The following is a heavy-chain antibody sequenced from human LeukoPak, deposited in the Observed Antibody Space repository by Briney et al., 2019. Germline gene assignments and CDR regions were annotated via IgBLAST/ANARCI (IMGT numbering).Heavy chain of an antibody. D-gene: IGHD3-9*01. CDR1: GYTFTGSY. V-gene: IGHV1-2*02. CDR2: INPNSGGT. Sequence: GASVKVSCKASGYTFTGSYMHWVRQAPGQGLEWMGWINPNSGGTNYAQKFQGRVTMTRDTSISTAYMELSRLTSDDTAVYYCARDRSELRFFDWFLDFWGQDTLVTVSS. CDR3: ARDRSELRFFDWFLDF. J-gene: IGHJ4*02.